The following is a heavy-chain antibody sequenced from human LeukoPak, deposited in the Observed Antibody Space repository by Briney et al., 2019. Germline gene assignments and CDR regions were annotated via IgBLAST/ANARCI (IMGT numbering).Heavy chain of an antibody. J-gene: IGHJ4*02. CDR3: AMEARDYGDYIFHY. V-gene: IGHV1-2*02. Sequence: ASVKADCNPAGYTFAGYYKCCGPQAPGQGLEWMGWINPNSGGTNYAQKFQGRVTMTRDTSISTAYMELSRLRSDDTAVYYCAMEARDYGDYIFHYWGQGTLVTVSS. CDR2: INPNSGGT. D-gene: IGHD4-17*01. CDR1: GYTFAGYY.